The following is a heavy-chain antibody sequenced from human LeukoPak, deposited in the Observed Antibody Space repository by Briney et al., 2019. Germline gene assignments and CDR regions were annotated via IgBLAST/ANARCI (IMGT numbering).Heavy chain of an antibody. CDR1: GFTFSSHA. CDR2: ISGSGGRT. CDR3: AKYRNGDYAQYFEY. D-gene: IGHD4-17*01. Sequence: GGSLRLSCAASGFTFSSHAMSWVRQGPGKGLEWVSAISGSGGRTYYADSMKGRFTISRDNSKNTVYLQMNSLRVEDTAVYYCAKYRNGDYAQYFEYWGQGTLVTVSS. J-gene: IGHJ4*02. V-gene: IGHV3-23*01.